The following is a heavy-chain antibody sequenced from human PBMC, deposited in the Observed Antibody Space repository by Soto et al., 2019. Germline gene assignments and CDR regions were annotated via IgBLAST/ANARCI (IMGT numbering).Heavy chain of an antibody. CDR2: IYSGGST. V-gene: IGHV3-53*01. CDR3: ARDRTTVVTDYWYFDL. CDR1: GFTVSSNY. D-gene: IGHD4-17*01. Sequence: LRLSCAASGFTVSSNYMSWVRQAPGKGLEWVSVIYSGGSTYYADSVKGRFAISRDNSKNTLYLQMNSLRAEDTAVYYCARDRTTVVTDYWYFDLWGRGTLVTVSS. J-gene: IGHJ2*01.